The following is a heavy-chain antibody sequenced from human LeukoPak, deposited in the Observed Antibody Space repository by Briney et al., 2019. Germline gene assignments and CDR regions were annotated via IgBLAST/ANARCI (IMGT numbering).Heavy chain of an antibody. V-gene: IGHV4-59*11. CDR1: GGSNSSHY. CDR2: IYYSGST. J-gene: IGHJ3*02. Sequence: SETLSLTCTVSGGSNSSHYWSWIRQPPGKGLEWIGYIYYSGSTNYNPSLKSRVTISVDTSKNQFFLKLSSVTAADTAVYYCARSSRGYGAAFDIWGQGTMVTVSS. D-gene: IGHD5-12*01. CDR3: ARSSRGYGAAFDI.